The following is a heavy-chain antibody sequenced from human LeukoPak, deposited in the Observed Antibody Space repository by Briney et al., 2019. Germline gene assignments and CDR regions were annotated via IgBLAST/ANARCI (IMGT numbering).Heavy chain of an antibody. CDR1: GFTVSSGY. CDR2: ISSGGST. V-gene: IGHV3-66*01. Sequence: GGSLRLSCAASGFTVSSGYMGWVRQAPEKGLEWVSLISSGGSTYYADSLKGRFTISRDNSKNTLYLQMNGLRAEDTAVYYCGRVGDGYNDNYWGQGTLVTVSS. D-gene: IGHD5-24*01. CDR3: GRVGDGYNDNY. J-gene: IGHJ4*02.